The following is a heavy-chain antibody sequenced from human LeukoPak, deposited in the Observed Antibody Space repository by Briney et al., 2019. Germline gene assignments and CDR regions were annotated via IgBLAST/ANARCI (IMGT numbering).Heavy chain of an antibody. CDR1: GFTFSRHA. D-gene: IGHD6-13*01. J-gene: IGHJ4*02. Sequence: GGSLRLSCAASGFTFSRHAMHWVRQAPGKGLEWVAVISYDGSNKYYADSVKGRFTISRDNSKNTLYLQMNSLRAEDTALYYCARGLGIAAAGRGGPDYWGQGTLVTVSS. CDR3: ARGLGIAAAGRGGPDY. CDR2: ISYDGSNK. V-gene: IGHV3-30*04.